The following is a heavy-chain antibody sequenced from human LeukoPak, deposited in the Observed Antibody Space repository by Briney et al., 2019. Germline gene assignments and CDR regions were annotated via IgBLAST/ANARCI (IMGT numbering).Heavy chain of an antibody. V-gene: IGHV3-30-3*01. J-gene: IGHJ6*02. CDR1: GFTFSSYA. Sequence: TGGSLRLSCAASGFTFSSYAMHWVRQAPGKGLEWVAVISYDGSNKYYADSVKGRFTISRDNSKSTLYLQMNSLRAEDTAVYYCARDPADQYYYYGMDVWGQGTTVTVSS. CDR3: ARDPADQYYYYGMDV. CDR2: ISYDGSNK.